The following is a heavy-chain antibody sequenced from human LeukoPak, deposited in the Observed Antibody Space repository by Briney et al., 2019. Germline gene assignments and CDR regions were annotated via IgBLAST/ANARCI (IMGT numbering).Heavy chain of an antibody. CDR1: GFTFSSYS. CDR2: ISYDGSNK. J-gene: IGHJ4*02. CDR3: AKDLTVVPAARYFDY. V-gene: IGHV3-30*18. D-gene: IGHD2-2*01. Sequence: PGRSLRLSCAASGFTFSSYSMNWVRQAPAKGLEWVAVISYDGSNKYYADAVKGRFTISRDNSKNTLYLQMNSLRAEDTAVYYCAKDLTVVPAARYFDYWGQGTLVTVSS.